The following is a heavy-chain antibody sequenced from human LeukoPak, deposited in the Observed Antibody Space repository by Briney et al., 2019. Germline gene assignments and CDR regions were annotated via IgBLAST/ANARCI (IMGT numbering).Heavy chain of an antibody. V-gene: IGHV3-48*03. D-gene: IGHD3-22*01. CDR3: ARDVYYYDSSGYSQSLRFDY. CDR2: ISSSGSTI. J-gene: IGHJ4*02. Sequence: GGSLRLSCAASGFSFSSYEMNWVRQAPGKRLEWVSYISSSGSTIYYADSVKGRFTISRDDPKNSLYLQMNSLRAEDTAVYYCARDVYYYDSSGYSQSLRFDYWGQGTLVTVSS. CDR1: GFSFSSYE.